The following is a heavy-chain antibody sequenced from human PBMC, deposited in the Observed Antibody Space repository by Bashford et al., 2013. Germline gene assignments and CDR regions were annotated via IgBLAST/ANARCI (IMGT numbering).Heavy chain of an antibody. V-gene: IGHV3-30-3*01. CDR1: GFTFVTYS. CDR3: ARSGIEGSTGFHFDY. D-gene: IGHD1-26*01. J-gene: IGHJ4*02. CDR2: MSHDGDSE. Sequence: GSLRLSCAASGFTFVTYSIHWVRQAPGKGLEWVAVMSHDGDSEYYADSVKGRFTLSRDNSKRTVFLQLDSLRVDDTAVYYCARSGIEGSTGFHFDYWGQGTLVTVSS.